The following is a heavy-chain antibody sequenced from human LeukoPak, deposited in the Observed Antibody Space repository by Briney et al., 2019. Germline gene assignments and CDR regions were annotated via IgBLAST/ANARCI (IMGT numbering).Heavy chain of an antibody. J-gene: IGHJ4*02. V-gene: IGHV1-2*02. Sequence: ASVKVSCKASGYTFTGYYIHWVRQAPGQGLEWMGWIDPNSGGTKYAQKFQGRVTMTRDTSISTAYMELSRLRSDDTAVYYCARDHHSSGWFFFDYWGQGTLVTVSS. D-gene: IGHD6-19*01. CDR2: IDPNSGGT. CDR3: ARDHHSSGWFFFDY. CDR1: GYTFTGYY.